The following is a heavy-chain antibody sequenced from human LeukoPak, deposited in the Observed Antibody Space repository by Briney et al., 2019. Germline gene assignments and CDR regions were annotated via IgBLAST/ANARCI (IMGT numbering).Heavy chain of an antibody. CDR2: ISSSSSTI. Sequence: PGGSLRLSCAASGFTFSSYSMNWVRQAPGKGLEWVSYISSSSSTIYYADSVKGRFTISRDNSKSTLYLQMNSLRAEDTAVYYCAKDGAWLRFDDWGQGILVTVSS. J-gene: IGHJ4*02. D-gene: IGHD5-12*01. V-gene: IGHV3-48*01. CDR3: AKDGAWLRFDD. CDR1: GFTFSSYS.